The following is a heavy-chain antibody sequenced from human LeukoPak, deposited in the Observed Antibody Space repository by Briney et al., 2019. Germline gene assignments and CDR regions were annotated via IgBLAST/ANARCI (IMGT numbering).Heavy chain of an antibody. D-gene: IGHD3-16*01. CDR2: VSFDGSNK. CDR3: AKDLISRDYYFDY. V-gene: IGHV3-30*18. CDR1: GFTFSSYG. J-gene: IGHJ4*02. Sequence: PGGSLRLSCAASGFTFSSYGMHWVRQAPGKGLEWVAVVSFDGSNKYYADSVKGRFTISRDNSKNTLYLQMSSLRAEDTAVYYCAKDLISRDYYFDYWGQGTLVTVSS.